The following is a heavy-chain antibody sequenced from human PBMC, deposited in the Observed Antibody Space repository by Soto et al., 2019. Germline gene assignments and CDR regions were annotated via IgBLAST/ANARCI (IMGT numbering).Heavy chain of an antibody. V-gene: IGHV4-39*01. Sequence: QLQLQESGPGLVKPSETLSLTCTVSSGSISSSSYFWGWIRQPPGKGLEWVGSVYYSGSTYNNPSIKSRVSISVDTSKNQFFRKLRSVTAADTAVYYCAGGPYSSGWYMGAVDIWGQGTMVTVSS. D-gene: IGHD6-19*01. J-gene: IGHJ3*02. CDR3: AGGPYSSGWYMGAVDI. CDR1: SGSISSSSYF. CDR2: VYYSGST.